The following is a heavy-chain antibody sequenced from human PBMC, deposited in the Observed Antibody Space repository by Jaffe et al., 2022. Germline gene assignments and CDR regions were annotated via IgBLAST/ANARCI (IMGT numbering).Heavy chain of an antibody. CDR1: GYTFTSYG. CDR3: ARDPPYPSTVTTNWFDP. Sequence: QVQLVQSGAEVKKPGASVKVSCKASGYTFTSYGISWVRQAPGQGLEWMGWISAYNGNTNYAQKLQGRVTMTTDTSTSTAYMELRSLRSDDTAVYYCARDPPYPSTVTTNWFDPWGQGTLVTVSS. V-gene: IGHV1-18*01. D-gene: IGHD4-17*01. J-gene: IGHJ5*02. CDR2: ISAYNGNT.